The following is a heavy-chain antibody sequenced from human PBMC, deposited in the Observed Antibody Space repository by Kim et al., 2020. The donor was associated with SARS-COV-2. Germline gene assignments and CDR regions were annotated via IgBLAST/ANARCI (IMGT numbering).Heavy chain of an antibody. CDR3: ARGEDRIGSFFFDY. D-gene: IGHD1-26*01. Sequence: YNPSLKSRISRSVDTSKNQYSLKLTSMTDADTAVYYCARGEDRIGSFFFDYWGQGVLVTVSS. V-gene: IGHV4-4*07. J-gene: IGHJ4*02.